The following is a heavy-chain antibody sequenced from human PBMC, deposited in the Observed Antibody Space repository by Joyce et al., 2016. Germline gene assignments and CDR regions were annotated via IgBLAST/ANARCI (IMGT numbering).Heavy chain of an antibody. CDR3: AKILTATYSSGWFLDY. CDR2: ISDDGIYK. Sequence: VQLVESGGGVVQPGRSLRLSCAASGLTLSNYGVHGVRQAPGKGVEGVAVISDDGIYKYYADSVKGRFTISRDNSKNTVFLEMNSLRTEDTAVYYCAKILTATYSSGWFLDYWGQGTLVTVSS. D-gene: IGHD6-25*01. V-gene: IGHV3-30*18. J-gene: IGHJ4*02. CDR1: GLTLSNYG.